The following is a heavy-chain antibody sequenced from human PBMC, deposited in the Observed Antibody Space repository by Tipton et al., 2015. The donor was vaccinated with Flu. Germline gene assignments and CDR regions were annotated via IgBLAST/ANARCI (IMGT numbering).Heavy chain of an antibody. CDR3: ARTSSGWYGQIDY. J-gene: IGHJ4*02. D-gene: IGHD6-19*01. Sequence: QLVQSGGGLIQRGGSLRLSCAVSGFSVTNNYMTWVRQAPGKGLEWVSVISYDGNNKFYADSVRGRFTISRDNSENMLYLQMNSLRAEDTAVYYCARTSSGWYGQIDYWGQGTLVTVSS. V-gene: IGHV3-30*03. CDR1: GFSVTNNY. CDR2: ISYDGNNK.